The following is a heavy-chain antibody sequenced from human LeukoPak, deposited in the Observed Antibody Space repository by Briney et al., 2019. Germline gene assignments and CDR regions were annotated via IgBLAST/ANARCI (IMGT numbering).Heavy chain of an antibody. CDR3: ARAQEGYYYDSSGRRGAFDI. CDR1: RGSISSGGYS. D-gene: IGHD3-22*01. CDR2: IYHSGST. V-gene: IGHV4-30-2*01. Sequence: SETLSLTCAVPRGSISSGGYSWSWIRQPPGKGLEWIGYIYHSGSTYYNPSLKSRVTISVDRSKNQFSLKLSSVPAADTAVYYCARAQEGYYYDSSGRRGAFDIWGQGTMVTVSS. J-gene: IGHJ3*02.